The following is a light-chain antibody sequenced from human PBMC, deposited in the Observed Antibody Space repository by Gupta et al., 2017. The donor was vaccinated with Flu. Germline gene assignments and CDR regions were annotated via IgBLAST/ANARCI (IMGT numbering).Light chain of an antibody. CDR3: VSYTSSGTLV. CDR2: EVS. J-gene: IGLJ2*01. CDR1: SDVGGYTY. V-gene: IGLV2-14*01. Sequence: SDVGGYTYVSWYKQHPGNAPILVIYEVSKRPSGVSNRFSGYKSGNAASLTISGLQAEDEADYCWVSYTSSGTLVFGGWTKLTVL.